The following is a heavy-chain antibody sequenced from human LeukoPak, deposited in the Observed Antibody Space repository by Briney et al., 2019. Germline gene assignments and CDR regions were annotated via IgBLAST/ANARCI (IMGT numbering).Heavy chain of an antibody. Sequence: GASVKVSCKAAGDTISAYSLNWVRQAPGQGLEWMGGIIPIFGRAYYAQNFQGRVTITADKSTSTAYMELSSLGSEDTAIYYCAKGRGRLNVNRGVYNYHYYMEVWSTGTTVIVS. J-gene: IGHJ6*03. CDR2: IIPIFGRA. CDR3: AKGRGRLNVNRGVYNYHYYMEV. CDR1: GDTISAYS. D-gene: IGHD3-10*01. V-gene: IGHV1-69*06.